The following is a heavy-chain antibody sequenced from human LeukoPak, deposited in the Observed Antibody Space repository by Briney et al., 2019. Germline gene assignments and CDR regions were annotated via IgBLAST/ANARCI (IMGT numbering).Heavy chain of an antibody. CDR3: TRDSGTYNWFDP. J-gene: IGHJ5*02. D-gene: IGHD1-26*01. Sequence: GGSLKLSCVASGFTFSDFAIHWVRQSSGQGLEWIGHMDKETNLYSTALAASVKGRFTVSRDDSKNTAYLHMNSLKTEDTALYYCTRDSGTYNWFDPWGQGALVTVS. CDR2: MDKETNLYST. V-gene: IGHV3-73*01. CDR1: GFTFSDFA.